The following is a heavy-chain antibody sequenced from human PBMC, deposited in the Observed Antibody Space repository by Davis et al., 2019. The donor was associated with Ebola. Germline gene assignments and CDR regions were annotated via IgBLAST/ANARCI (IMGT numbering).Heavy chain of an antibody. CDR3: ARKDYYYGSGTNRFDP. CDR2: INHSGST. J-gene: IGHJ5*02. CDR1: GGSFSGYY. D-gene: IGHD3-10*01. V-gene: IGHV4-34*01. Sequence: MPSETLSLTCAVYGGSFSGYYWSWIRQPPGKGLEWIGEINHSGSTNYNPSLKSRVTISVDTSKNQFSLKLSSVTAADTAVYYCARKDYYYGSGTNRFDPWGQGTLVTVSS.